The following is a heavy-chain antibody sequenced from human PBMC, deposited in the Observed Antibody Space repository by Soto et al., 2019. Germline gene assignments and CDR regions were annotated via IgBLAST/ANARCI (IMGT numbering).Heavy chain of an antibody. CDR1: GFTFSSYA. V-gene: IGHV3-30-3*01. D-gene: IGHD3-3*01. CDR2: ISYDGSNK. J-gene: IGHJ6*02. Sequence: QVQLVESGGGVVQPGRSLRLSCAASGFTFSSYAMHWVRQAPGKGLEWVAVISYDGSNKYYADSVKGRFTISRDNSKNTMYLQMNSLRAEDTAVYYSARDEIRFSWAYGMEVWGQGTTVTVSS. CDR3: ARDEIRFSWAYGMEV.